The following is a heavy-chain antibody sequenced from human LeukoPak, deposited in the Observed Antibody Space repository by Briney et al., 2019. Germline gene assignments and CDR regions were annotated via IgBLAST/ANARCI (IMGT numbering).Heavy chain of an antibody. Sequence: SETLSLTCTVSGGSTSSSSYYWGWIRQPPGKGLEWIGSIYYSGSTNYNPSLKSRVTISVDTSKNQFSLKVSSVTAADTAVYYCAREDFRWFDPWGQGTLVTVSS. J-gene: IGHJ5*02. V-gene: IGHV4-39*07. CDR3: AREDFRWFDP. D-gene: IGHD3-3*01. CDR1: GGSTSSSSYY. CDR2: IYYSGST.